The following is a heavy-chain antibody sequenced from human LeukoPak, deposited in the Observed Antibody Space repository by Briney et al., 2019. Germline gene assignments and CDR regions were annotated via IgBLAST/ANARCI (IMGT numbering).Heavy chain of an antibody. CDR3: ASVHYYALDY. J-gene: IGHJ4*02. CDR2: IKQDESEK. CDR1: GFSFSTYW. Sequence: GGSLRLSCAASGFSFSTYWMSWVRQAPGKGLEWVANIKQDESEKYYADSVKGRFTITRDNAKNSLHLQMNSLRAEDTAVYYCASVHYYALDYWGQGILVTVSS. V-gene: IGHV3-7*03. D-gene: IGHD3-10*01.